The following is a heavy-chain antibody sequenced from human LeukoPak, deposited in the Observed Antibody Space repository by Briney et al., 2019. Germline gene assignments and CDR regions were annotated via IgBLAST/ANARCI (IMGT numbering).Heavy chain of an antibody. J-gene: IGHJ4*02. V-gene: IGHV4-34*01. CDR3: AYYYGSGSCFDY. Sequence: PSETLSLTCAVYGGSFSGYYWNWIRQPPGKGLEWIGAINHSGSTNYNPSLKIRVTISVDTSKNQFSLKLSSVTDADTAVYYCAYYYGSGSCFDYWGQGTLVTVSS. D-gene: IGHD3-10*01. CDR1: GGSFSGYY. CDR2: INHSGST.